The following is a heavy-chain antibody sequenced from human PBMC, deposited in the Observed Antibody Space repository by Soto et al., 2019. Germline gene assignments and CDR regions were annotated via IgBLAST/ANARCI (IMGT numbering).Heavy chain of an antibody. D-gene: IGHD6-25*01. Sequence: EVQLVESGGGLIQPGGSLRLSCAASGFSFNTYAMNWVRRAPGKGLEWISYISSSSSRIYYADSVKGRFTLSRDNAKNSLYLQMNSLRAEDTAVYYCASDPGIAAAGMDYWGQGTRVTVSS. CDR3: ASDPGIAAAGMDY. CDR2: ISSSSSRI. V-gene: IGHV3-48*04. J-gene: IGHJ4*02. CDR1: GFSFNTYA.